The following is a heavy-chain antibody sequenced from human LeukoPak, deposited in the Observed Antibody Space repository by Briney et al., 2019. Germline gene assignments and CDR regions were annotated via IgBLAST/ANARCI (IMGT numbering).Heavy chain of an antibody. Sequence: ASVKVSCKASGYTFTSYYMHWVRQAPGQGLAWMGIINPSGGSTSYAQKFQGRVTMTRDTSTSTVYMELSSLRSEDTAVYYCASALGYCSGGSCYSTPEFDYWGQGTLVTVSS. D-gene: IGHD2-15*01. V-gene: IGHV1-46*01. J-gene: IGHJ4*02. CDR1: GYTFTSYY. CDR2: INPSGGST. CDR3: ASALGYCSGGSCYSTPEFDY.